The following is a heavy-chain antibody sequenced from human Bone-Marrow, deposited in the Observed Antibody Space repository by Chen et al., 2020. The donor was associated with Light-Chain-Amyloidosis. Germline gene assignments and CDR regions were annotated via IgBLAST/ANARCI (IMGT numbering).Heavy chain of an antibody. CDR1: GFAFSSYA. D-gene: IGHD3-9*01. Sequence: EVQLVESGGGLLQRGGSLRLSCAASGFAFSSYAMSWVRQAPGKGLEWGASIRGRGGSRYYGDAVKGRLTIYRDNSKNALFLQRNSGRAEDTAVYYCAKDISYDDILPGYPADAFDIWGQGTMVTVSS. CDR2: IRGRGGSR. CDR3: AKDISYDDILPGYPADAFDI. V-gene: IGHV3-23*04. J-gene: IGHJ3*02.